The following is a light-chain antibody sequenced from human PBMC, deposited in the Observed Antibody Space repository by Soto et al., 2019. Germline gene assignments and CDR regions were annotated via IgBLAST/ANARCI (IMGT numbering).Light chain of an antibody. V-gene: IGKV3-20*01. CDR3: QQYGSSPT. CDR1: QSVSSHY. J-gene: IGKJ4*01. CDR2: GAS. Sequence: IVLTQSPGTLSLSPGERSTLSFSASQSVSSHYLAWYQQKPGQAPRLLIYGASTRATGIPDRFSGSGSGTDFTLTITRLEPEDFAVYSCQQYGSSPTFGGGTKVDI.